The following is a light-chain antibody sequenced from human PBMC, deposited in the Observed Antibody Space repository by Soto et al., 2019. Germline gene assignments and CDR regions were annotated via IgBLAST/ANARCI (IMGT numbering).Light chain of an antibody. CDR1: QSVRSNY. J-gene: IGKJ1*01. CDR2: GAS. V-gene: IGKV3-20*01. Sequence: ETVLTQSPGTLSLSPGERSTLSCRASQSVRSNYLAWYQQIPGQAPRLLIYGASTRDTGIPDRFSGSGSGTDFTLTINRLEPEDFAVYYCQQYGGSPWAFGLXTKVDIK. CDR3: QQYGGSPWA.